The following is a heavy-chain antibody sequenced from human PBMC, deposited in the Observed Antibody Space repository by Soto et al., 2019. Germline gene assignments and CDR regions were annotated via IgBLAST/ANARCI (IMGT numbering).Heavy chain of an antibody. Sequence: QVQLVESGGGVVQPGRSLRLSCVASGFTFSSYAMHWVRQAPGKGLEWVAVISYDGSNKYYADSVKGRFTISRDNSKNTLYLQMNSLRAEDTAVYYCAREEGGYGGNLAADYWGQGTLVTVSS. D-gene: IGHD2-21*02. CDR2: ISYDGSNK. J-gene: IGHJ4*02. CDR1: GFTFSSYA. CDR3: AREEGGYGGNLAADY. V-gene: IGHV3-30-3*01.